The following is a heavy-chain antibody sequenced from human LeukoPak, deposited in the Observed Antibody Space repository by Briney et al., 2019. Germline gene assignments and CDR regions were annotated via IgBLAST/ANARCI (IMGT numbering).Heavy chain of an antibody. J-gene: IGHJ5*02. V-gene: IGHV4-4*07. D-gene: IGHD2-2*01. CDR2: IYTSGST. Sequence: KASETLSPTCTVAGGSISSYYWSWIRQPAPTGLSWIGRIYTSGSTNYNPSLKSRVTMSVDPSKNQFSLKLSSVTAADTAVYYCARVSCSSTSCYRFDPWGQGTLVTVSS. CDR3: ARVSCSSTSCYRFDP. CDR1: GGSISSYY.